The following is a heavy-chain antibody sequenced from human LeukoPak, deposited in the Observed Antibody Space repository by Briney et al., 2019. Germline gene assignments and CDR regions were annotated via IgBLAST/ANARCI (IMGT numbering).Heavy chain of an antibody. CDR1: GGSISSNY. D-gene: IGHD3-10*01. J-gene: IGHJ2*01. CDR2: IYYSGST. CDR3: ARSPRGNWYFDL. Sequence: SETLSLTCTVSGGSISSNYWSWIRQPPGKGLEWIGYIYYSGSTSYNPSLKGRVTISVDTSKNQFSLNLNSVTAADTAVYYCARSPRGNWYFDLWGRGTLVTVSS. V-gene: IGHV4-59*01.